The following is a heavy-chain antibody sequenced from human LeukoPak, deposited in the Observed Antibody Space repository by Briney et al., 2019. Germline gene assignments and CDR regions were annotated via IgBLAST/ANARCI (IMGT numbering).Heavy chain of an antibody. D-gene: IGHD3-22*01. CDR1: GGSISSGGYY. V-gene: IGHV4-31*03. CDR2: IYYSGST. CDR3: ARSKDSSGYVFDY. Sequence: PSETLSLTCTVSGGSISSGGYYWSWIRQHPGKGLEWIGYIYYSGSTYYNPSLKSRVTISVDTSKNQFSLKLSSVTAADTAVYYCARSKDSSGYVFDYWGQGTLVTVSS. J-gene: IGHJ4*02.